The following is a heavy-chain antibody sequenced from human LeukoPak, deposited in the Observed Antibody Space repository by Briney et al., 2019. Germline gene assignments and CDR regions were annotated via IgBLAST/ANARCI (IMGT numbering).Heavy chain of an antibody. V-gene: IGHV7-4-1*02. D-gene: IGHD3-22*01. Sequence: ASVKVSCKASGYTFNNYAINWVRQAPGQGLEWMGWINTNTGNPTYAQGFTGRFVFSLDTSVSTAYLQISSLKADDTAIYYCARGDYETHGYQTRWGQGTLVTVSS. J-gene: IGHJ4*02. CDR3: ARGDYETHGYQTR. CDR1: GYTFNNYA. CDR2: INTNTGNP.